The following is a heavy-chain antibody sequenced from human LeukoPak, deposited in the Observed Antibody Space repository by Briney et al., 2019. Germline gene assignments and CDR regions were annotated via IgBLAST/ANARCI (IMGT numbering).Heavy chain of an antibody. CDR2: ISAYNGNT. CDR3: ARSPIYSSSSWSRY. V-gene: IGHV1-18*01. Sequence: ASVKVSCKASGHTFTSYGISWVRQAPGQGLEWMGWISAYNGNTNYAQKLQGRVTMTTDTSTSTAYMELRSLGSDDTAVYYCARSPIYSSSSWSRYWGQGTLVTVSS. J-gene: IGHJ4*02. D-gene: IGHD6-6*01. CDR1: GHTFTSYG.